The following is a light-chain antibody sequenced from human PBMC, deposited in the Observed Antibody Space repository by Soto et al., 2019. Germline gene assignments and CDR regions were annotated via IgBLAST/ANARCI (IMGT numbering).Light chain of an antibody. CDR3: QVWDSSSDHVI. Sequence: SYELIQPPSVSVAPGKTARITCGGDNIGIKSVHWYQQKPGQAPVLVIYYDSNRPSGIPERFSGSNSGNTATLTISRVEAGDEADYCCQVWDSSSDHVIFGGGTKLTVL. V-gene: IGLV3-21*01. J-gene: IGLJ2*01. CDR1: NIGIKS. CDR2: YDS.